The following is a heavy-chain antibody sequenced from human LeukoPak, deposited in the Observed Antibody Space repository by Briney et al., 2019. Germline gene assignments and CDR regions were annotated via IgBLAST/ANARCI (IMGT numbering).Heavy chain of an antibody. V-gene: IGHV1-2*02. CDR1: GYTFTGYY. CDR3: ARSPVVVPADLDY. J-gene: IGHJ4*02. Sequence: GASVKVSCKASGYTFTGYYMHWVRQAPGQGLEWMGWINPNSGGTNYAQKFQSRVTMTRDTSISTAYMELSRLRSDDTAVYYCARSPVVVPADLDYWGQGTLVTVSS. CDR2: INPNSGGT. D-gene: IGHD2-2*01.